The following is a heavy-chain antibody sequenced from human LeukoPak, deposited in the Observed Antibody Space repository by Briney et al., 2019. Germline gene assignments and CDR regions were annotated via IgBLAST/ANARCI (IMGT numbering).Heavy chain of an antibody. J-gene: IGHJ4*02. CDR2: IYYSGST. CDR1: GGSISSSSYY. Sequence: SETLSLTCTVSGGSISSSSYYWGWIRQPPGKGLEWIGSIYYSGSTYYNPSLKSRVTISVDTSKNPFSLKLSSVTAADTAVYSCARHDWVYYGAGSSNFDYWGQGTLVTVSS. V-gene: IGHV4-39*01. D-gene: IGHD3-10*01. CDR3: ARHDWVYYGAGSSNFDY.